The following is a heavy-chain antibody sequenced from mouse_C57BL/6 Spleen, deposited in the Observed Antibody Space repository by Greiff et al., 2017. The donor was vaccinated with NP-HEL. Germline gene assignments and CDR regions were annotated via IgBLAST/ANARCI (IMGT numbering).Heavy chain of an antibody. J-gene: IGHJ1*03. CDR1: GYAFSSYW. D-gene: IGHD1-1*01. CDR2: IYPGDGDT. CDR3: ARLDYGSSYWYFDV. V-gene: IGHV1-80*01. Sequence: QVQLQQSGAELVKPGASVKISCKASGYAFSSYWMNWVKQRPGTGLEWIGQIYPGDGDTNYNGKFKGKATLTADKSSSTAYMQLSSLTSEDSAVYFCARLDYGSSYWYFDVWGTGTTVTVSS.